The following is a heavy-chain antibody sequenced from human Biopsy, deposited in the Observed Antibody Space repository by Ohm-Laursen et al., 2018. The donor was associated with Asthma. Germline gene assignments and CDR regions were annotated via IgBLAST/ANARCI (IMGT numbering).Heavy chain of an antibody. CDR1: GGSISSFY. J-gene: IGHJ4*02. CDR2: VYWTGST. CDR3: VRAVRNEQWLAPFDY. V-gene: IGHV4-59*01. D-gene: IGHD6-19*01. Sequence: PPGTLSLTCSVYGGSISSFYWSWVRQSPEKGLEWMGYVYWTGSTNYNPSLKSRITMPVDTSKNRMFLELTSVTAADTAIYYCVRAVRNEQWLAPFDYWGQGKPVTVSS.